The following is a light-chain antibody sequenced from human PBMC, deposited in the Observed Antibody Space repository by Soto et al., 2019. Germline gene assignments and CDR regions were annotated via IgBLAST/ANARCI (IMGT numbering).Light chain of an antibody. Sequence: QSALTQPPSASGSPGQSVTISCSGTSSDIGDYNYVSWYQQYSGKAPKLIIFEVTKRPSGVPDRFSGSKSGNTASLTVSGLQTEDEADYYCSSYTSSSTLVVFGTGTKLTVL. CDR3: SSYTSSSTLVV. V-gene: IGLV2-8*01. J-gene: IGLJ1*01. CDR2: EVT. CDR1: SSDIGDYNY.